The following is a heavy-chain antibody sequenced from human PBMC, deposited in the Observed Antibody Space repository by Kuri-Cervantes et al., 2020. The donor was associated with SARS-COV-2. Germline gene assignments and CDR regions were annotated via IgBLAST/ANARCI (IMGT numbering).Heavy chain of an antibody. Sequence: SETLSLTCSVSGDSVRSYYWSWIRQSPGKGLEWIGSIYYSGHSYSNPSLKSRVVISVDTSKNQFSLKLSSVTAADTAVYYCARHRVFAYSPFDYWGRGTLVTVSS. J-gene: IGHJ4*02. CDR2: IYYSGHS. CDR3: ARHRVFAYSPFDY. D-gene: IGHD6-13*01. CDR1: GDSVRSYY. V-gene: IGHV4-59*08.